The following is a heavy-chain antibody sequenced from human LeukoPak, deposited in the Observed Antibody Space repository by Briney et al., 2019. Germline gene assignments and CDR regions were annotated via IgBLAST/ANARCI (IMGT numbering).Heavy chain of an antibody. CDR3: ARRATMIVVVDY. D-gene: IGHD3-22*01. CDR2: IIPIFGTA. J-gene: IGHJ4*02. Sequence: GASVKVSCKASGGTFSSYAISWVRQAPGQGLEWMGGIIPIFGTANYAQKFQGRVTITADESTSTAYMELSSLRSEDTAVYYCARRATMIVVVDYWGQGTLVTVSS. V-gene: IGHV1-69*13. CDR1: GGTFSSYA.